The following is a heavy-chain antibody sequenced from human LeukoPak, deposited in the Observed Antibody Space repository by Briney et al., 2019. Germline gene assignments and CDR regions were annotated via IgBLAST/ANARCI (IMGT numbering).Heavy chain of an antibody. J-gene: IGHJ4*02. CDR3: ASSPFTFGEVIVWTFDY. CDR1: GGSISSYY. V-gene: IGHV4-4*07. Sequence: SETLSLTCTVSGGSISSYYWSWIRQPAGKGLEWIGRIYTSGSTNYNPSLKSRVTMSVDTSKNQFSLKLSSVTAADTAVYYCASSPFTFGEVIVWTFDYWGQGTLVTVSS. D-gene: IGHD3-16*02. CDR2: IYTSGST.